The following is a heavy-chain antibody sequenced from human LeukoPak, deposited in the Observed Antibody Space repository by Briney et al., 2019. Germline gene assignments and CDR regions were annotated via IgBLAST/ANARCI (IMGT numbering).Heavy chain of an antibody. Sequence: PSETLSLTCTVSGGSISSGSYYSSWIRQPAGKGLEWLGHIYTSGSTNYNPSLKSRVTISVDTSKNQFSLKLSSVTAADTAVYYCARCTGVWFDPWGQGTLVTVSS. CDR2: IYTSGST. D-gene: IGHD3-10*01. CDR1: GGSISSGSYY. J-gene: IGHJ5*02. V-gene: IGHV4-61*09. CDR3: ARCTGVWFDP.